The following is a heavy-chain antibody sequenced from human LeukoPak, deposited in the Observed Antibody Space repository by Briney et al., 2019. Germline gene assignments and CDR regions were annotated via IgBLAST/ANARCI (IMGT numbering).Heavy chain of an antibody. CDR1: GNTFTNYY. J-gene: IGHJ4*02. D-gene: IGHD2-8*02. CDR3: AREESGGYFDY. Sequence: GASVKVSCKASGNTFTNYYMHWVRQAPGQGLEWVGLISPTGSYTNYAQKFRGRVTMTRDTSTTTVYMELSSLRSDDTAVYYCAREESGGYFDYWGQGTLVSVSS. CDR2: ISPTGSYT. V-gene: IGHV1-46*01.